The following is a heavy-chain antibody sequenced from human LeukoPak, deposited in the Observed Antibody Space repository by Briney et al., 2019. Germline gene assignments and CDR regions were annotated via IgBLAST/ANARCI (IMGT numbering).Heavy chain of an antibody. CDR2: INQDESQK. V-gene: IGHV3-7*01. CDR3: ARGHHTRGVYDY. Sequence: GGSLRLSCAASGYTFSGFWMKWVRQAPGQGLEWVANINQDESQKYYVESVKGRFTISRDNAKNSLYLQMNSLRAEDTAVYYCARGHHTRGVYDYWGQGTLVTVSS. D-gene: IGHD3-10*01. J-gene: IGHJ4*02. CDR1: GYTFSGFW.